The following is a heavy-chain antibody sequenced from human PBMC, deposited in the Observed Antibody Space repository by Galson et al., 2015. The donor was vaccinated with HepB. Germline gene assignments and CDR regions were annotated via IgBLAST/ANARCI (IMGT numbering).Heavy chain of an antibody. V-gene: IGHV3-74*01. CDR1: GFTFSTYW. CDR3: AGGGSSGDLDN. Sequence: SLRLSCAASGFTFSTYWMHWVRQAPGKGLVWVSRINSDGSSTSHADSVKGRFTISRDNAKNTVYMEMNSLRVEDTAVYYCAGGGSSGDLDNWGQGTLVTVSS. J-gene: IGHJ4*02. D-gene: IGHD6-6*01. CDR2: INSDGSST.